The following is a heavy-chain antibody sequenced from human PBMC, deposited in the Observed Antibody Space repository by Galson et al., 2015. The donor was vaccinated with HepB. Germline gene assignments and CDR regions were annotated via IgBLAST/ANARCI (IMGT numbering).Heavy chain of an antibody. J-gene: IGHJ3*02. CDR1: GFTFSDAW. Sequence: SLRLSCAGSGFTFSDAWMSWVRQAPGKGLEWVGRLKSKDGGGTTDYAAPVKGRFTISRDDSKNTLYLQMNSLKMEDTAVYFCATEDHADITPYDGFDIWGQGTMVTVSS. V-gene: IGHV3-15*01. CDR2: LKSKDGGGTT. CDR3: ATEDHADITPYDGFDI. D-gene: IGHD1-14*01.